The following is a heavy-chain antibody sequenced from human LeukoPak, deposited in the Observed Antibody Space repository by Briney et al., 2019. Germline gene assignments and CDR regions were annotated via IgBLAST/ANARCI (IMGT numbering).Heavy chain of an antibody. J-gene: IGHJ4*02. Sequence: DSVKGRFTISRDNAKNSLYPQMNTLRAEDTAVYYCARGGAARPDYWGQGTLVTVSS. V-gene: IGHV3-48*01. CDR3: ARGGAARPDY. D-gene: IGHD6-6*01.